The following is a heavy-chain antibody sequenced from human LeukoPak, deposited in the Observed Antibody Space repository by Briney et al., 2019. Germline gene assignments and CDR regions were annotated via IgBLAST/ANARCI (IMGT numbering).Heavy chain of an antibody. V-gene: IGHV4-4*09. CDR2: IYSNGNT. J-gene: IGHJ6*03. CDR1: TGSISSNF. CDR3: ARLPDFYYHYMDV. Sequence: SETLSLTCTVSTGSISSNFWSWTRQPPGKGLEWIGYIYSNGNTNYNPSLKGRVTISVDTSKNQFSLKLSSVTAADTAVYYCARLPDFYYHYMDVWGKGTTVTVSS.